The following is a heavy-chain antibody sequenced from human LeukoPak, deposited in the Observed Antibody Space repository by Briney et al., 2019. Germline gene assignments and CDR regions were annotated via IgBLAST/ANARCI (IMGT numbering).Heavy chain of an antibody. D-gene: IGHD4-23*01. V-gene: IGHV4-39*07. Sequence: SETLSLTCTVSGGSISSSSYYWGWIRQPPGKGLEWIGSIYYSGSTNYNPSLKSRVTISVDTSKNQSSLKLSSVTAADTAVYYCAADYGGNSGFDYWGQGTLVTVSS. CDR2: IYYSGST. J-gene: IGHJ4*02. CDR3: AADYGGNSGFDY. CDR1: GGSISSSSYY.